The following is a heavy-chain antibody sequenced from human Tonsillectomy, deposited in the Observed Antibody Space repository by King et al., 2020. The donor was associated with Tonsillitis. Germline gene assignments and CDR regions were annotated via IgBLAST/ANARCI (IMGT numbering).Heavy chain of an antibody. Sequence: QLVQSGAEVKKPGSSVKVSCKASGGTFSSYAISWVRQAPGQGLEWMGGIIPIFGTANYAQKFQGRVTITADESTSTAYMELSSLRSEDTAVYYCASAVDYYDSSGHLSFDIWVQGTMVTVSS. J-gene: IGHJ3*02. CDR1: GGTFSSYA. V-gene: IGHV1-69*01. CDR3: ASAVDYYDSSGHLSFDI. D-gene: IGHD3-22*01. CDR2: IIPIFGTA.